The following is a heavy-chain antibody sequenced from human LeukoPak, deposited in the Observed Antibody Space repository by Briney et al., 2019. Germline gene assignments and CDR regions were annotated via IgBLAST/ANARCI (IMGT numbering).Heavy chain of an antibody. V-gene: IGHV4-4*07. J-gene: IGHJ4*02. D-gene: IGHD5-18*01. CDR3: AREVAVSRYGLDY. CDR2: IYTTGGT. Sequence: SETLSLTCNVSGGSISSYYWTWIRQSAGKGLEWIGRIYTTGGTNYDPSLKSRVTMSIDTSKSQFSLNLTSVTAADTAVYYCAREVAVSRYGLDYWGQGILVTVSS. CDR1: GGSISSYY.